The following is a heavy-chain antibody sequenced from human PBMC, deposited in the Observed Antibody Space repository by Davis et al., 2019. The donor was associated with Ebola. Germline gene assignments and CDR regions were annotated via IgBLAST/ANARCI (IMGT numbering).Heavy chain of an antibody. V-gene: IGHV3-30-3*01. CDR3: ARPGYSGYDFTNWFDP. J-gene: IGHJ5*02. CDR2: ISYDGSNK. Sequence: GESLKISCAASGFTFSSYAMHWVRQAPGKGLEWVAVISYDGSNKYYADSVKGRFTISRDNSKNTLYLQMNSLRAEDTAVYYCARPGYSGYDFTNWFDPWGQGTLVTVSS. CDR1: GFTFSSYA. D-gene: IGHD5-12*01.